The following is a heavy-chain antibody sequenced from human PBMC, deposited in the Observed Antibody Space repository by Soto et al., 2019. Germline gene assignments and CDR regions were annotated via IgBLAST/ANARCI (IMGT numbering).Heavy chain of an antibody. CDR3: ARGNSEWRAFNI. V-gene: IGHV6-1*01. D-gene: IGHD1-26*01. Sequence: QVQLQQSGPGLVKPSQTRSLTCAISGDSVSSNSAAWSWVRQSPSRGLEWLGRTYYRPKWYNDYAISVRRRITINPETSKNHFSMQLNSVTPEDTAVYYCARGNSEWRAFNIWGQGTMVTVSS. J-gene: IGHJ3*02. CDR2: TYYRPKWYN. CDR1: GDSVSSNSAA.